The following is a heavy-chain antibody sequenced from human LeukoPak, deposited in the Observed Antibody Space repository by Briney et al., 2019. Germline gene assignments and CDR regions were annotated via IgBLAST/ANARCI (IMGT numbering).Heavy chain of an antibody. D-gene: IGHD4-17*01. CDR2: IYHSGNT. CDR3: ARRSFDYGDYGRPFGM. V-gene: IGHV4-61*01. CDR1: GGSVSSGPFY. Sequence: PSETLSLTCTASGGSVSSGPFYWSWIRQSPGKGLELIGYIYHSGNTNYNPSLKSRVTISIDTSKNQFSLKLNSVTAADTAMYYCARRSFDYGDYGRPFGMWGQGTTVTVSS. J-gene: IGHJ3*02.